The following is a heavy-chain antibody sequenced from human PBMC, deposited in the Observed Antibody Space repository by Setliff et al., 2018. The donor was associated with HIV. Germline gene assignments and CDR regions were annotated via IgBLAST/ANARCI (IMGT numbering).Heavy chain of an antibody. CDR1: GGSFSGYY. D-gene: IGHD2-21*02. Sequence: SETLSLTCAVYGGSFSGYYWSWIRQTPGEGLEWIGEINFGGSTKYNPSLKSRVTISEDTSKNQFSLSLKSVTAADTALYYCARGMTAIPEYWGQGTLVTVSS. V-gene: IGHV4-34*01. J-gene: IGHJ4*02. CDR2: INFGGST. CDR3: ARGMTAIPEY.